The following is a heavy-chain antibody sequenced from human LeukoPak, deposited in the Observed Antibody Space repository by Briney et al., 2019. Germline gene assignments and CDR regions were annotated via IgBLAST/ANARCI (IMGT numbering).Heavy chain of an antibody. CDR2: INHSGST. CDR1: GGSFSGYY. J-gene: IGHJ6*02. Sequence: SETLSLTCAVYGGSFSGYYWSWIRQPPGKGLEWIGEINHSGSTNYNPSLKSRVTILVDTSKNQFSLKLSSVTAADTAVYYCARRAVDTAMVGYYYGMDVWGQGTTVTVSS. D-gene: IGHD5-18*01. CDR3: ARRAVDTAMVGYYYGMDV. V-gene: IGHV4-34*01.